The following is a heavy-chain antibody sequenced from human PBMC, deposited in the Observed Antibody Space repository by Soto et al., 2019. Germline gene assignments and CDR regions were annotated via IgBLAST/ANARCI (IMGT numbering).Heavy chain of an antibody. CDR3: ARLGYYDSSGYYPLDY. CDR2: IWYDGSNK. CDR1: GCTCSSYG. J-gene: IGHJ4*02. Sequence: PGGSLRLSCAGSGCTCSSYGMHWVRQAPGKGLEWAAVIWYDGSNKYYADAVKGRFTISRDNSKNTLYLQMNSLRAEDTAVYYCARLGYYDSSGYYPLDYWGQGTLVTVSS. V-gene: IGHV3-33*01. D-gene: IGHD3-22*01.